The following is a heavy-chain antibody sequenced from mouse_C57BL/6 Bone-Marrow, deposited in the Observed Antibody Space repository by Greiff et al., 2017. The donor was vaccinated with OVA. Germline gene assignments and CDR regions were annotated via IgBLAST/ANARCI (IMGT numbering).Heavy chain of an antibody. CDR2: INPNYGTT. CDR3: ASYYGSSYGYFDV. CDR1: GYSFTDSN. J-gene: IGHJ1*03. Sequence: LKESGPELVKPGASVKISCKASGYSFTDSNMNWVKQSNGKSLEWIGVINPNYGTTSYNQKFKGKATLTVDQSSSTAYMPLNSLTSEDSAVYYCASYYGSSYGYFDVWGTGTTVTVSS. D-gene: IGHD1-1*01. V-gene: IGHV1-39*01.